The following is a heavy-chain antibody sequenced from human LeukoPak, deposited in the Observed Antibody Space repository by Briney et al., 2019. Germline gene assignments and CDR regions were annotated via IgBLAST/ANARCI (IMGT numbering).Heavy chain of an antibody. CDR2: IYHSGST. D-gene: IGHD6-13*01. CDR3: ARDSGSGSWYDY. V-gene: IGHV4-59*01. J-gene: IGHJ4*02. CDR1: GDSISSYY. Sequence: PSETLSLTSTVSGDSISSYYWSWIRQSPGKGLEWIGYIYHSGSTNYNPSLKSRVTISIDTSKNQFSLKLSSVTAADTAVYYGARDSGSGSWYDYWGQGTLVTVSS.